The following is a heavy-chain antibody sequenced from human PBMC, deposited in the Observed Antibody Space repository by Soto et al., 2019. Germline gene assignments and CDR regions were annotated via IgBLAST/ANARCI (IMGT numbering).Heavy chain of an antibody. D-gene: IGHD2-2*01. CDR3: ARCLLHIVVVPAAMHYYYGMDV. CDR2: IWYDGSNK. J-gene: IGHJ6*02. Sequence: QVQLVESGGGVVQPGRSLRLSCAASGFTFSSYGMHWVRQAPGKGLEWVAVIWYDGSNKYYADSVKGRFTISRDNSKNTLYLQMNSLRAEDTAVYYCARCLLHIVVVPAAMHYYYGMDVWGQGTTVTVSS. CDR1: GFTFSSYG. V-gene: IGHV3-33*01.